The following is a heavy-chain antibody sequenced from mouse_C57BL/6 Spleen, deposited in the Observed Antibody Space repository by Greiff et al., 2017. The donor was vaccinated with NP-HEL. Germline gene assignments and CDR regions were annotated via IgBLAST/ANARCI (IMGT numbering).Heavy chain of an antibody. V-gene: IGHV1-52*01. J-gene: IGHJ2*01. CDR2: IDPSDSET. CDR1: GYTFTSYW. CDR3: ARFDGYRLDY. Sequence: QVQLQQPGAELVRPGSSVTLSCKASGYTFTSYWMHWVKQRPIQGLEWIGNIDPSDSETHYNQKFKDKATLTVDKSSSTAYMQLSSLTSEDSAVYYCARFDGYRLDYWGQGTTLTVSS. D-gene: IGHD2-3*01.